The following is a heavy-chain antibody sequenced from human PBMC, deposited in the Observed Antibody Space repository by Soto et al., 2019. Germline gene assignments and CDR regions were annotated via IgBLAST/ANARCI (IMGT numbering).Heavy chain of an antibody. CDR2: ISRSGSDI. D-gene: IGHD2-2*03. CDR1: GSTFSDYS. V-gene: IGHV3-11*01. CDR3: ATVGYCSSTSCQTRYYYYGMDV. Sequence: GGSLRLSCAASGSTFSDYSMNWVRQAPGKGLEWVSYISRSGSDIYYADSVKGRFTISRDNAKNSLFLQMNSLRAEDTAVYYCATVGYCSSTSCQTRYYYYGMDVWGQGTTVTVSS. J-gene: IGHJ6*02.